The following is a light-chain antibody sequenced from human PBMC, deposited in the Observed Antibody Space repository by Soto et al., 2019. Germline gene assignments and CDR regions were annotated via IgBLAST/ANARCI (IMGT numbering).Light chain of an antibody. Sequence: QSVLKPPPPASPSPGQSITISRPGKRIHVCVYNYASWYKRHPGKAPNLMIYEVSRRPSGVPDRFSGSKSGNTASLTVSGLQAEVEADYYCSSYAGSNRVFGTGT. CDR2: EVS. J-gene: IGLJ1*01. V-gene: IGLV2-8*01. CDR1: RIHVCVYNY. CDR3: SSYAGSNRV.